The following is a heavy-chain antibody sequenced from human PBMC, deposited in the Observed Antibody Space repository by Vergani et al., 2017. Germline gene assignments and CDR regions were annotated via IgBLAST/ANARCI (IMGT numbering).Heavy chain of an antibody. J-gene: IGHJ4*02. CDR1: GFTFDDYG. Sequence: EVQLVESGGGVVRPGGSLRLSCAASGFTFDDYGMSWVRQAPGKGLEWVSGINWNGGSTGYADSVKGRFTISRDNAKNSLYLQMNSLRAEDTALYYCARGRCSSTSCYSLPYFDDWGQGTLVTVSS. V-gene: IGHV3-20*04. CDR2: INWNGGST. D-gene: IGHD2-2*01. CDR3: ARGRCSSTSCYSLPYFDD.